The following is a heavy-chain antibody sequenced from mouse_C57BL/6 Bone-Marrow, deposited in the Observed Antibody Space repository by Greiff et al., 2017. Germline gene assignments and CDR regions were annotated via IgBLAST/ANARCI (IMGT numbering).Heavy chain of an antibody. CDR1: GYTFTTYP. CDR3: AGYSTFFYYFDY. V-gene: IGHV1-47*01. J-gene: IGHJ2*01. D-gene: IGHD2-5*01. CDR2: FHPYNDDT. Sequence: VQLQQSGAELVKPGASVKMSCKASGYTFTTYPIEWMKQNHGKSLEWIGNFHPYNDDTKYNEKFKGKATLTVDKSSNTVYLELSRLTSDDSAVDYCAGYSTFFYYFDYWGQGTTLTVSS.